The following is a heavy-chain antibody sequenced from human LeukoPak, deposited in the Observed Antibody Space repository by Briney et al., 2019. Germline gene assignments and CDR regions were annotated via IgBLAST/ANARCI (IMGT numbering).Heavy chain of an antibody. CDR2: ISYDGSNK. Sequence: GGSLRLSCAASGFNINYGWMTWARQAPGKGLEWVAVISYDGSNKYYADSVKGRFTISRDNSKNTLYLQMNSLRAEDTAVYYCAKEKMVRGVLDYWGQGTLVTVS. V-gene: IGHV3-30*18. D-gene: IGHD3-10*01. J-gene: IGHJ4*02. CDR3: AKEKMVRGVLDY. CDR1: GFNINYGW.